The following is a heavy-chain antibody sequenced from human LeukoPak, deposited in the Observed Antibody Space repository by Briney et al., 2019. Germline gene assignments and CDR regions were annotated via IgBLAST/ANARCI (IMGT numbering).Heavy chain of an antibody. Sequence: PGGSLRLSCAGSIFTFSNYWTHWVRQVPGKGLLWVARINSAGAGIVYADSVEGRFTISRDNAKNTVYLQMNSLRPEDTAVYYCVADSGNRSGGDFWGQGALVTVSS. V-gene: IGHV3-74*01. D-gene: IGHD1-26*01. J-gene: IGHJ4*02. CDR3: VADSGNRSGGDF. CDR2: INSAGAGI. CDR1: IFTFSNYW.